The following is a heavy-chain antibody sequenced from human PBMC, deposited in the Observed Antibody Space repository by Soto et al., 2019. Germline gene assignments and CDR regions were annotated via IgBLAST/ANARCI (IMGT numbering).Heavy chain of an antibody. J-gene: IGHJ6*02. V-gene: IGHV3-23*01. D-gene: IGHD6-6*01. CDR3: AKTYSSSSLVYYYYGMDV. CDR2: ISGSGGST. CDR1: GFTFSSYA. Sequence: GGSLRLSCAASGFTFSSYAMSWVRQAPGKGLEWVSAISGSGGSTYYADSVKGRFTISRDNSKNTLYLQMNSLRAEDTAVYYCAKTYSSSSLVYYYYGMDVWGQGTTVTVSS.